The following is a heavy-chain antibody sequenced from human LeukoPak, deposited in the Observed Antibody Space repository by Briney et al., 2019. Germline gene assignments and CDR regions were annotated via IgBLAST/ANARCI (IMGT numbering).Heavy chain of an antibody. D-gene: IGHD2-2*01. CDR1: GGSISSGIYC. CDR3: ARAEDGCSSASCYGH. CDR2: ISTSGDT. J-gene: IGHJ4*02. V-gene: IGHV4-61*02. Sequence: SETLSLTCSVSGGSISSGIYCWSWIRQSAEKGLEWIGRISTSGDTNYNPSLKSRVTISIDMSKSQFSLKLSSVSAADTAVYFCARAEDGCSSASCYGHWGQGTLVTVSS.